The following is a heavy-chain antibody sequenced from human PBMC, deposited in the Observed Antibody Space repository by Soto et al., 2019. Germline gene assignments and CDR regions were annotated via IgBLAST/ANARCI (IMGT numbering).Heavy chain of an antibody. CDR2: IYHSGST. CDR1: GGSISSSNW. CDR3: ARDPPLSYDSSGYYLNWFDP. Sequence: SETLSLTCAVSGGSISSSNWWSWVRQPPGKGLEWIGEIYHSGSTNYNPSLKSRVTISVDKSKNQFSLKLSSVTAADTAVYYCARDPPLSYDSSGYYLNWFDPWGQGTLVTVSS. J-gene: IGHJ5*02. D-gene: IGHD3-22*01. V-gene: IGHV4-4*02.